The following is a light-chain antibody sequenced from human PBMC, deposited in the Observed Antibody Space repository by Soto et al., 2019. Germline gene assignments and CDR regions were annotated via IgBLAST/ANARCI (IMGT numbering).Light chain of an antibody. V-gene: IGKV2-28*01. CDR3: MQALQTPS. J-gene: IGKJ1*01. CDR2: LGT. CDR1: QSLLHSNGYNY. Sequence: EIVMTQSPLSLPVTPGEPASISCRSSQSLLHSNGYNYWDWYLQKPGQSPQLLIYLGTNRASGVPDRVSGSGSGTDFTLKISRVEAEDVGVYYCMQALQTPSFGPGTKVDIK.